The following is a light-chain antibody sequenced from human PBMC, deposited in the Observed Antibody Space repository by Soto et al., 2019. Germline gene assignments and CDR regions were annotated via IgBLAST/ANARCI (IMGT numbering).Light chain of an antibody. CDR2: DNN. V-gene: IGLV1-51*01. CDR1: TSNIGNNY. Sequence: QSVLTQPPSVSAAPGQMVTISCSGSTSNIGNNYVSWYRQLPGTAPKLLIYDNNKRPSGIPDRFSGSKSGTSATLGITGLQTGDEADYYCGTWDSSLSAEIFGGGIKVTVL. CDR3: GTWDSSLSAEI. J-gene: IGLJ2*01.